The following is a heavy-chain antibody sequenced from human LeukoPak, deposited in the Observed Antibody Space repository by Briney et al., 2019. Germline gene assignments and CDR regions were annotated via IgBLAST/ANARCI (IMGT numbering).Heavy chain of an antibody. CDR3: ATRLATDY. J-gene: IGHJ4*02. CDR1: GGSFSDYS. D-gene: IGHD3-3*02. CDR2: IDHSGST. V-gene: IGHV4-34*01. Sequence: SETLSLTCAVYGGSFSDYSWSWIRQPPGKGLEWIGEIDHSGSTNYNPSLKSRVTISVDTSKKQFSLKLSSVTAADTAVYYCATRLATDYWGQGTLVTVSS.